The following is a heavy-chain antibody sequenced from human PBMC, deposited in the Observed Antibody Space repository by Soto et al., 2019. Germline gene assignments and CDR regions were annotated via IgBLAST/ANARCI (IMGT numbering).Heavy chain of an antibody. Sequence: PGGSLRLSCAAPGFTFSSYGMHWVRQAPGKGLEWVAVISYDGSNKYYADSVKGRFTISRDNSKNTLYLQMNSLRAEDTAVYYCAKAYAGAAKNYYYGMDVWGQGTTVTVSS. CDR2: ISYDGSNK. CDR3: AKAYAGAAKNYYYGMDV. D-gene: IGHD5-18*01. V-gene: IGHV3-30*18. J-gene: IGHJ6*02. CDR1: GFTFSSYG.